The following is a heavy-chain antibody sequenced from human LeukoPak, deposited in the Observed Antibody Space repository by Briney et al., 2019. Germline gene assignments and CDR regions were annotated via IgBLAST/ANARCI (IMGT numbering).Heavy chain of an antibody. CDR2: ITGSGGST. Sequence: GGSLRLSCAASGFTFSTYSLGWVRQAPGRGLEWVSAITGSGGSTSYADSVEGRFSISRDNSKNTLYLQMNSLRAEDTAVYFCSKGAALNGIGYFDSWGQGTLVTVSS. CDR3: SKGAALNGIGYFDS. D-gene: IGHD1-26*01. V-gene: IGHV3-23*01. CDR1: GFTFSTYS. J-gene: IGHJ4*02.